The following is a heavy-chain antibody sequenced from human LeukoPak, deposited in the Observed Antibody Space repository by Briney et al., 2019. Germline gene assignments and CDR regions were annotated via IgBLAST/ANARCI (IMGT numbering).Heavy chain of an antibody. D-gene: IGHD4-17*01. CDR2: IRKDGSNQ. Sequence: GGSLRLSCAASGFTFSTYGMHWVRQAPGKGLEWVAFIRKDGSNQNYADSVKGRFTIFRDNSRNTLYLQMNSLRAEDTAVYYCAREGPGDYTPLDYWGQGTLVTVSS. CDR1: GFTFSTYG. V-gene: IGHV3-30*02. CDR3: AREGPGDYTPLDY. J-gene: IGHJ4*02.